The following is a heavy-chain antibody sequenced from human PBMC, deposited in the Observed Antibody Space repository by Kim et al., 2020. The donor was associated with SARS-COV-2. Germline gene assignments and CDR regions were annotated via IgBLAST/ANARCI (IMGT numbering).Heavy chain of an antibody. CDR1: GGSISSYY. Sequence: SETLSLTCTVSGGSISSYYWSWIRQPPGKGLEWIGYIYYSGSTNYNPSLKSRVTISVDTSKNQFSLKLSSVTAADTAVYYCARGPYLYQPLLWGIGSWFDPWGQGTLVTVSS. V-gene: IGHV4-59*01. CDR3: ARGPYLYQPLLWGIGSWFDP. J-gene: IGHJ5*02. D-gene: IGHD2-2*01. CDR2: IYYSGST.